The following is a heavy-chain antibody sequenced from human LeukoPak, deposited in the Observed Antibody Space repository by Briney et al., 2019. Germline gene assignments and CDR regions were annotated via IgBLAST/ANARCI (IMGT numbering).Heavy chain of an antibody. V-gene: IGHV1-69*04. Sequence: ASVKVSCTTSGDAFGTDSITWVRQAPGQGFEWMGRITPILGMTSFAQNFQGRVTITADTSTSTVFMELTSLRFEDTAVYYCARGDRDIVVVPAAPFYYMDVWGKGTTVTVSS. CDR2: ITPILGMT. CDR1: GDAFGTDS. J-gene: IGHJ6*03. D-gene: IGHD2-2*01. CDR3: ARGDRDIVVVPAAPFYYMDV.